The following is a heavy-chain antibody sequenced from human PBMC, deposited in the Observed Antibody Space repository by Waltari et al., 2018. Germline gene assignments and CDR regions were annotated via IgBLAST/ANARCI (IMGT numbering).Heavy chain of an antibody. CDR1: GFTFDDYA. Sequence: EVQLVESGGGLVQPGRSLRLSCAASGFTFDDYAMHWVRQAPGKGLEWVSGMSWNSGSIGYAESVKGRFTISRDNAKTSLYLQMNSLRAEDMALYYCAVLGYCSSTSCRVYWGQGPWSPSPQ. V-gene: IGHV3-9*03. CDR2: MSWNSGSI. CDR3: AVLGYCSSTSCRVY. D-gene: IGHD2-2*01. J-gene: IGHJ4*02.